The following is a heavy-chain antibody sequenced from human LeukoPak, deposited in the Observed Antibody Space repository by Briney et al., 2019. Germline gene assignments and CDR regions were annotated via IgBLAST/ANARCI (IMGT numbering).Heavy chain of an antibody. V-gene: IGHV1-2*02. CDR1: GYTFTGYY. J-gene: IGHJ4*02. CDR2: INPNSGGT. CDR3: ASSRRVTVSVIEHAAIDY. D-gene: IGHD4-4*01. Sequence: GASVKVSCKASGYTFTGYYMHWVRQAPGQGLEWMGWINPNSGGTNYAQKFQGRVTMTRDTSISTAYMELSRLRSDDTAVYYCASSRRVTVSVIEHAAIDYWGQGTLVTVSS.